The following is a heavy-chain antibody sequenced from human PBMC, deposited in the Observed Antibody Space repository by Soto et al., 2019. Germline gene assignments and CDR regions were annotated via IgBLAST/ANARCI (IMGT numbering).Heavy chain of an antibody. D-gene: IGHD3-22*01. Sequence: ASVKVSCKASGYTFTNSGISWVRQAPGQGLEWMGWIGAYNGHTKYAQKLQGRVTMTTDTSTSTAYMELRSLKSDDTAVYYCAREDYYDSSGYLPVRYYFGMDVWGQGTTVTVSS. V-gene: IGHV1-18*01. CDR3: AREDYYDSSGYLPVRYYFGMDV. CDR1: GYTFTNSG. J-gene: IGHJ6*02. CDR2: IGAYNGHT.